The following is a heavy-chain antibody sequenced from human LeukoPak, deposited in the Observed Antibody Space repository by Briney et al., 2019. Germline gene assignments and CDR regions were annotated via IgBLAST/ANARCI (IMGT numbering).Heavy chain of an antibody. D-gene: IGHD4-11*01. Sequence: GASVKVSCKASGGTFSSYAISWVRQAPGQGLEWMGGIIPIFGTANYAQKFQGRVTITADESTSTAYMELSSLRSEDTAVYYCARGLWATVTNPPWYYYYYMDVWGKGTTVTVSS. CDR3: ARGLWATVTNPPWYYYYYMDV. J-gene: IGHJ6*03. CDR1: GGTFSSYA. CDR2: IIPIFGTA. V-gene: IGHV1-69*13.